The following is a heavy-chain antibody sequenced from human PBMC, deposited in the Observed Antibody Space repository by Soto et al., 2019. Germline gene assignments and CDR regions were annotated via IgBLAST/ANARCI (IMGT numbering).Heavy chain of an antibody. CDR2: VFHTGHT. V-gene: IGHV4-34*12. J-gene: IGHJ6*02. D-gene: IGHD1-7*01. CDR1: GGSFSDAF. CDR3: ARAPRELLAEGPLFLYYYYGLDV. Sequence: QVHLQQWGAGLLKPSGTLSLTCAVSGGSFSDAFWSWVRQSPGRGLEWIGEVFHTGHTNYNPSLTSRVTVSVDTAKNQFSLRLTSVTAADSAVYYCARAPRELLAEGPLFLYYYYGLDVWGQGTTVTVSS.